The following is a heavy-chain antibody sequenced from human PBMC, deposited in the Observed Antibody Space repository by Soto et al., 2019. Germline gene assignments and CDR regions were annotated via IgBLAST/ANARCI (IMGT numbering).Heavy chain of an antibody. D-gene: IGHD6-13*01. V-gene: IGHV1-58*02. J-gene: IGHJ5*02. CDR3: VRSPGAAVDWFDP. CDR1: GFTFTSSA. Sequence: GASVKVSCKASGFTFTSSAMQWVRQARGQRLEWIGWIVVGSGNTKYAQKFQERVTITRDMSTSTAYMELSTLRSEDTAVYYCVRSPGAAVDWFDPWGQGTLVTVSS. CDR2: IVVGSGNT.